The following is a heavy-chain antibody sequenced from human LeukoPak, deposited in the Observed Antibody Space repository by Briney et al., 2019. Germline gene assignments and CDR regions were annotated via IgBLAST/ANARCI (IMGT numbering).Heavy chain of an antibody. D-gene: IGHD6-19*01. CDR1: GGSFSGYY. CDR2: INHSGST. V-gene: IGHV4-34*01. Sequence: SETLSLTCAVYGGSFSGYYWSWIRQPPGKGLEWIGEINHSGSTNYNPSLKSRVTISVDTSKNQFSLKLSSVTAADTAVYYCARVRYSSGWYFDYWGQGTLVTFSS. J-gene: IGHJ4*02. CDR3: ARVRYSSGWYFDY.